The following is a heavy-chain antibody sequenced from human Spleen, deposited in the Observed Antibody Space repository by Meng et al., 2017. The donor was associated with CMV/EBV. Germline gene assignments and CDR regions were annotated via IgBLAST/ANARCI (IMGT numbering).Heavy chain of an antibody. Sequence: GGSLRLSCAASGFTFSSNAMHWVGQAPGKGLEWVAVISYDGSNKYYADSVKGRFTISRDNSKNTLYLQMNSLRAEDTAVYYCARVSRRSRGCFDFDYWGQGTLVTVSS. CDR1: GFTFSSNA. CDR3: ARVSRRSRGCFDFDY. D-gene: IGHD4/OR15-4a*01. CDR2: ISYDGSNK. V-gene: IGHV3-30-3*01. J-gene: IGHJ4*02.